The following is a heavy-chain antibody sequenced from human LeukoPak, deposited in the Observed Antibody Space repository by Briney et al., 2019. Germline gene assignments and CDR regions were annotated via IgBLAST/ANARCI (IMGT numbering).Heavy chain of an antibody. V-gene: IGHV3-30-3*01. J-gene: IGHJ4*02. CDR2: ISYDGSNK. CDR3: AKAAFTGYYNGFDY. Sequence: GGSLRLSCPASGFTFSTYAMHWVRQAPGKGLEWVAVISYDGSNKYYADSVKGRFTISRDNSKNTLYLQMNSLRAEDTAVYYCAKAAFTGYYNGFDYWGQGTLVTVSS. D-gene: IGHD3-9*01. CDR1: GFTFSTYA.